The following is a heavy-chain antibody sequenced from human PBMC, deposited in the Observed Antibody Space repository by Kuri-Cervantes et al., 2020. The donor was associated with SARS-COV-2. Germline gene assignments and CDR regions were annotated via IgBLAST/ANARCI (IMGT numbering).Heavy chain of an antibody. D-gene: IGHD2-8*02. J-gene: IGHJ5*02. CDR3: ARGAADCTGGVCRDWFDP. Sequence: ASVKVSCKASGYTFTSYGISWVRQAPGQGLEWMGWISAYNGNTNYAQKLQGRVTMTRDTSISTAYMELSRLRSDDTAVYYCARGAADCTGGVCRDWFDPWGQGTLVTVSS. V-gene: IGHV1-18*01. CDR2: ISAYNGNT. CDR1: GYTFTSYG.